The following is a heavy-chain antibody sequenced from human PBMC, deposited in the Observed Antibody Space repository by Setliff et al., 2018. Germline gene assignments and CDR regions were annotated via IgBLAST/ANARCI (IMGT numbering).Heavy chain of an antibody. J-gene: IGHJ6*03. V-gene: IGHV1-69*05. CDR2: TIPIFGTT. CDR3: VREGVDSRSSTDYRYYMDV. Sequence: GASVKVSCKASGGTFSSYGISWVRQAPGQGLEWMGGTIPIFGTTDYAQKFQGRVTIITDECTSTAFMQLSSLRSEDTAVYYCVREGVDSRSSTDYRYYMDVWGKGTTVTVSS. D-gene: IGHD3-22*01. CDR1: GGTFSSYG.